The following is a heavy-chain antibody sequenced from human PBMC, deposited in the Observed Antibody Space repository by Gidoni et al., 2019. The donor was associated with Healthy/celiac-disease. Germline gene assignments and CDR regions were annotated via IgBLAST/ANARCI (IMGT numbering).Heavy chain of an antibody. J-gene: IGHJ4*02. CDR2: IYYSGRP. V-gene: IGHV4-39*01. CDR1: GGPRSSSSYY. CDR3: ASLQWRDYFKGDY. Sequence: QLQLQESGPGLVKPAETRSLTGTGAGGPRSSSSYYWGWIRQPPGKGLEWIGCIYYSGRPSYHPSLTSRVSISVATSTNQFSLKLRSVPAADTAVYYCASLQWRDYFKGDYWGQGTLVTVSS. D-gene: IGHD4-17*01.